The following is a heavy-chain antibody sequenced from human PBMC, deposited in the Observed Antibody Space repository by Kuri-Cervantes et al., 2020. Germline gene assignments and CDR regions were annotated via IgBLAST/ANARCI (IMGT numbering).Heavy chain of an antibody. CDR1: GFAFRSFG. CDR3: ARDRSVGGMDV. J-gene: IGHJ6*02. Sequence: GGSLRLSCEASGFAFRSFGMHWVRQSPGKGLEGVAVISFDGTNRFYGDSVKGRFTISRDNSKSTVFLQMNNLRGDDTAVYYCARDRSVGGMDVWGHGTTVTVSS. D-gene: IGHD2-15*01. CDR2: ISFDGTNR. V-gene: IGHV3-30*03.